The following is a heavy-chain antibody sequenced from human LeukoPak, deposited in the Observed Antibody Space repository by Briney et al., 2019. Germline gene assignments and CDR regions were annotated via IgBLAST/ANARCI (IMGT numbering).Heavy chain of an antibody. J-gene: IGHJ4*02. CDR2: IYYSGST. Sequence: PGGSLRLSCAASGFTFSSYWMSWVRQPPGKGLEWIGSIYYSGSTYYNPSLKSRVTISVDTSKNQFSLKLSSVTAADTAVYYCARGRGSGSYYHYFDYWGQGTLVTVSS. CDR1: GFTFSSYW. D-gene: IGHD3-10*01. V-gene: IGHV4-39*07. CDR3: ARGRGSGSYYHYFDY.